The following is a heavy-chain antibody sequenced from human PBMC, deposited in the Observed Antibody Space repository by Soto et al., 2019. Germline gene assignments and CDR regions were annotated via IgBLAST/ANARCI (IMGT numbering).Heavy chain of an antibody. Sequence: GGSLRLSCAASGFTFSSYGMHWVRQAPGKGLEWVAVISYDGSNKYYADSVKGRFTISRDNSKNTLYLQMNSLRAEDTAVYYCAKVPYSNPGPYYYYGMDAWGQGTTVTVSS. V-gene: IGHV3-30*18. D-gene: IGHD4-4*01. CDR1: GFTFSSYG. CDR3: AKVPYSNPGPYYYYGMDA. CDR2: ISYDGSNK. J-gene: IGHJ6*02.